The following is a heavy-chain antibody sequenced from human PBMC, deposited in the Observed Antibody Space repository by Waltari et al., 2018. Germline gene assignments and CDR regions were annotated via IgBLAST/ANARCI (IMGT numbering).Heavy chain of an antibody. J-gene: IGHJ6*03. CDR3: ARARHDFYYYYMDV. CDR2: IYYSGST. Sequence: QVQLQESGPGLVKPSETLSLTCTVSGGSLSRYYCSWIRQPPGKGLEWIGYIYYSGSTNYNPSLKSRVTISVDTSKNQFSLKLSSVTAADTAVYYCARARHDFYYYYMDVWGKGTTVTVSS. V-gene: IGHV4-59*01. CDR1: GGSLSRYY.